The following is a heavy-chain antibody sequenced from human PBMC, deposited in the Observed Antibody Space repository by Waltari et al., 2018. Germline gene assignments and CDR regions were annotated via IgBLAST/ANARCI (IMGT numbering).Heavy chain of an antibody. Sequence: QVQLVQSGAAVTKPGSSVKVSCKASGGTFSRYAISWVRQAPGQGLEWMGGIIPIFGTANYAQKFQGRVTMTADKSTSTAYMELSSLRSEDTAVYYCARVPFGRYFDYWGQGTLVTVSS. CDR3: ARVPFGRYFDY. CDR2: IIPIFGTA. D-gene: IGHD3-10*01. J-gene: IGHJ4*02. CDR1: GGTFSRYA. V-gene: IGHV1-69*14.